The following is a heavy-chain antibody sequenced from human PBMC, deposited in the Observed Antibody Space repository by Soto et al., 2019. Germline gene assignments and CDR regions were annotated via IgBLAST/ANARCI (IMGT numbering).Heavy chain of an antibody. V-gene: IGHV1-18*04. Sequence: QVRLVLSGDELKKPGASMKVSCTASGYAFSDHGISWVRQAPGQGLEWIGWISAYNGNTNYAQKFQGRVTVTTDASTATAYMEVRSLTSDDTAVYYCARDHRYSSSFFDSGSQGTLITVSS. J-gene: IGHJ4*02. CDR1: GYAFSDHG. CDR3: ARDHRYSSSFFDS. D-gene: IGHD6-6*01. CDR2: ISAYNGNT.